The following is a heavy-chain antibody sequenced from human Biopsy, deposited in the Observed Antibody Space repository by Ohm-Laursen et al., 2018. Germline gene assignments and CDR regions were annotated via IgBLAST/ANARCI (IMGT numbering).Heavy chain of an antibody. CDR3: ARHRGGMPSSGNWFDH. CDR1: GYSMSTYY. CDR2: IYYSGST. D-gene: IGHD2-2*01. V-gene: IGHV4-59*08. J-gene: IGHJ5*02. Sequence: SETLSLTCSVSGYSMSTYYWSWIRQPPGKGLEGMGYIYYSGSTNYNPSLKSRVTISVDMSKNQFSLKLTSVAAADTAVYYCARHRGGMPSSGNWFDHWGQGTLVTVSS.